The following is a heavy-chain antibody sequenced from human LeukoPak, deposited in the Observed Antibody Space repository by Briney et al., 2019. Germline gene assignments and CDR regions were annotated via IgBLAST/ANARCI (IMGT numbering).Heavy chain of an antibody. CDR2: IYYSGST. D-gene: IGHD3-10*01. V-gene: IGHV4-59*01. Sequence: PSETLSLTCTVSGGSISSYYWSWIRQPPGKGLEWIGYIYYSGSTNYNPSLKSRVTISVDTSKNQFSLKLSSVTAADTAVYYCAKHYGSGSYYLDYWAQGTLVTVSS. CDR3: AKHYGSGSYYLDY. J-gene: IGHJ4*02. CDR1: GGSISSYY.